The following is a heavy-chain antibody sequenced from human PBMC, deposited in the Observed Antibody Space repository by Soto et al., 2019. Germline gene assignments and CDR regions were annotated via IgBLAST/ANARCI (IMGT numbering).Heavy chain of an antibody. J-gene: IGHJ4*02. CDR1: GYTFTGYY. V-gene: IGHV1-2*04. CDR2: INPNSGGT. Sequence: ASVKVSCKASGYTFTGYYMHWVRQAPGQGLEWMGWINPNSGGTNYAQKFQGWVTMTRDTSISTAYMELSRLRSDDTAVYYCARGHCSGGRCYTVDYWGQGGLVTVSS. CDR3: ARGHCSGGRCYTVDY. D-gene: IGHD2-15*01.